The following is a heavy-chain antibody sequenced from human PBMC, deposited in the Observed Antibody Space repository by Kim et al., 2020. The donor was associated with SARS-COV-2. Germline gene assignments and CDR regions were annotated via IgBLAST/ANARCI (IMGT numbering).Heavy chain of an antibody. Sequence: GGSLRLSCAASGFTFSSYSMNWVRQAPGKGLEWVSSISSSSSYIYYADSVKGRFTISRDNAKNSLYLQMNSLRAEDTAVYYCASSNGVGADDYYYYGMDVWGQGTTVTVSS. CDR1: GFTFSSYS. CDR3: ASSNGVGADDYYYYGMDV. V-gene: IGHV3-21*01. D-gene: IGHD1-26*01. J-gene: IGHJ6*02. CDR2: ISSSSSYI.